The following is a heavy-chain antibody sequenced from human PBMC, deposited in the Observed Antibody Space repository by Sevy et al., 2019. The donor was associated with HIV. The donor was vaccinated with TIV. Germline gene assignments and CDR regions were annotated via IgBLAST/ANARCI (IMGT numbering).Heavy chain of an antibody. CDR1: GFTFSSYS. CDR2: ISRSSSTI. CDR3: ARSPPYSSGWYGIDY. J-gene: IGHJ4*02. Sequence: GGSLRLSCAASGFTFSSYSMNWVRQAPGKGLEWVSYISRSSSTIYYEDSVKARFTISRDNAKNSLYLQMNSLRAEDTDVYYCARSPPYSSGWYGIDYWGQGTLVTVSS. V-gene: IGHV3-48*01. D-gene: IGHD6-19*01.